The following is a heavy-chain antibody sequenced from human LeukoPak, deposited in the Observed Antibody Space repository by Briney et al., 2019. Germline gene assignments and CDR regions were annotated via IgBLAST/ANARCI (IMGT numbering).Heavy chain of an antibody. V-gene: IGHV1-58*02. Sequence: GASVKVSCKTSGFTFRTSAIQWVRQARGQRLEWIGWTVVGRGETKYAQDLQGRVTITTDMPTSTAYLELSGLRSEDTAVYYCAAERYDGPCCWFDPWGQGTLVTVSS. CDR3: AAERYDGPCCWFDP. CDR1: GFTFRTSA. D-gene: IGHD1-14*01. J-gene: IGHJ5*02. CDR2: TVVGRGET.